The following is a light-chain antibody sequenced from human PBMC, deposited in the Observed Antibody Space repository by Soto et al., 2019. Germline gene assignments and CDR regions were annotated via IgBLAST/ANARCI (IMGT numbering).Light chain of an antibody. Sequence: ETVLTQSPGTVSLYPGERATLSCTTSQSVRSKYLAWYQQKPGQAPRLVVYGVFNRATGIPDRFSGSGSGTDFTLIISGLEPEDSAVYYCQHYDGSSRTFGQGTKLEI. J-gene: IGKJ2*01. CDR3: QHYDGSSRT. V-gene: IGKV3-20*01. CDR2: GVF. CDR1: QSVRSKY.